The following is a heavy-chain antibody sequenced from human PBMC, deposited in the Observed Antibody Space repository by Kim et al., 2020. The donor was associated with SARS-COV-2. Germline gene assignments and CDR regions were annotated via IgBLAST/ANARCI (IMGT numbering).Heavy chain of an antibody. J-gene: IGHJ4*02. V-gene: IGHV4-34*01. Sequence: SETLSLTCAVYGGSFSGYYWSWIRQPPGKGLEWIGEINHSGSTNYNPSLKSRVTISVDTSKNQFSLKLSSVTAADTAVYYCARGGIAVARAGPTYFDYWGQGTLVTVSS. CDR2: INHSGST. D-gene: IGHD6-19*01. CDR3: ARGGIAVARAGPTYFDY. CDR1: GGSFSGYY.